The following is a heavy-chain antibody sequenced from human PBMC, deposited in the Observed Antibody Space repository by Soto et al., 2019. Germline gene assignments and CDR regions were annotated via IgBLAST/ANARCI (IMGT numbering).Heavy chain of an antibody. CDR1: GGSMSSSSYY. Sequence: QLQLQESGPGLVKPSETLSLTCTVSGGSMSSSSYYWGWIRQPPGKGLEWIADMYFSGFYSGSTSYNPSLKSRVTISVDTSKNPFSLKVSYVTAADTAVYYCARGFDIVTLGFCLDYWGQGTLVTVSS. CDR3: ARGFDIVTLGFCLDY. V-gene: IGHV4-39*01. D-gene: IGHD3-9*01. CDR2: MYFSGFYSGST. J-gene: IGHJ4*02.